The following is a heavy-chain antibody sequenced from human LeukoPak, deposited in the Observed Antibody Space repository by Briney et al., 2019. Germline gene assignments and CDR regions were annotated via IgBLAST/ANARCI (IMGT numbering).Heavy chain of an antibody. D-gene: IGHD1-26*01. CDR2: IKQDGSEK. Sequence: GGSLRLSCAASGFTFSSYWMSWVRQAPGKGLEWVANIKQDGSEKYYVDSVKGRFTISRDNAKNSLYLQMNSLRAEDTAVYYCAREPYSGSYFGYYYYYMDVWGKGTTVTVSS. CDR1: GFTFSSYW. CDR3: AREPYSGSYFGYYYYYMDV. J-gene: IGHJ6*03. V-gene: IGHV3-7*01.